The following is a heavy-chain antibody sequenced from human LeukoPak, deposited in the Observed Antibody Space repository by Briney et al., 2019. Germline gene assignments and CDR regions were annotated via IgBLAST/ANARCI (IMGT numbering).Heavy chain of an antibody. V-gene: IGHV3-74*01. CDR2: INSDGSST. J-gene: IGHJ4*02. CDR1: GFTFSNYW. CDR3: ARAVSTMVRGEIDY. D-gene: IGHD3-10*01. Sequence: GGSLRLSCAASGFTFSNYWMLWVRQAPGKGLVWVSHINSDGSSTGYADSVKGRFTISRDNAKNTLYLQMNSLRAEDTAVYYCARAVSTMVRGEIDYRGQGTLVTVSS.